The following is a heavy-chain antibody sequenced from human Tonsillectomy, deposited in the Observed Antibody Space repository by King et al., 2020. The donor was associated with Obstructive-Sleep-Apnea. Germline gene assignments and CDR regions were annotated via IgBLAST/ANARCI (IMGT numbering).Heavy chain of an antibody. CDR1: GGSISSGGYY. J-gene: IGHJ6*02. Sequence: VQLQESGPGLVKPSQTLSLTCTVSGGSISSGGYYWSWIRQHPGKGLEWIGYIYYSRSNYYNPSLKSRVTITVEPSKNQFSLKLSSVTAADTAMYYCAGDLGVRGVPYYYYGMDVWGQGTTVTVSS. CDR3: AGDLGVRGVPYYYYGMDV. D-gene: IGHD3-10*01. V-gene: IGHV4-31*03. CDR2: IYYSRSN.